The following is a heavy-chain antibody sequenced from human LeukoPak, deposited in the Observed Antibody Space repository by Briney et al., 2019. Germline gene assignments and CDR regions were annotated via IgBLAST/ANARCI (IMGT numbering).Heavy chain of an antibody. CDR1: GFTFIGYA. J-gene: IGHJ6*03. V-gene: IGHV3-30*02. Sequence: GGSLRLSCAASGFTFIGYAMSWVRQAPGKGLEWVAFIRYDGSNKYYADSVKGRFTISRDNSKNTLYLQMNSLRAEDTAVYYCAKDSRKWELPPYYYYMDVWGKETTVTISS. D-gene: IGHD1-26*01. CDR3: AKDSRKWELPPYYYYMDV. CDR2: IRYDGSNK.